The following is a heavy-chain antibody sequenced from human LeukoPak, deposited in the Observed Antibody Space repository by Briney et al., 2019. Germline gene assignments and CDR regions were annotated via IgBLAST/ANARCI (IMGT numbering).Heavy chain of an antibody. CDR2: INHSGST. J-gene: IGHJ4*02. V-gene: IGHV4-34*01. CDR3: ARGGYSYGYGY. Sequence: PSQTLSLTWAVYGXSFSDHYWGWICQPPGKGLEWVGEINHSGSTNYNPSLKSRVTISVDTYKNQFSLKLSSVTAADTAIYYCARGGYSYGYGYWGQGTLVTVSS. CDR1: GXSFSDHY. D-gene: IGHD5-18*01.